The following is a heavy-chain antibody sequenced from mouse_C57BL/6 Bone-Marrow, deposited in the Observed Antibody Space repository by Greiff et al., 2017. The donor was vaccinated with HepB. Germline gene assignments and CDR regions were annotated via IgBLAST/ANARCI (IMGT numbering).Heavy chain of an antibody. V-gene: IGHV1-61*01. D-gene: IGHD2-5*01. CDR2: IYPSDSET. CDR1: GYTFTSYW. Sequence: QVQLQQPGAELVRPGSSVKLSCKASGYTFTSYWMDWVKQRPGQGLEWIGNIYPSDSETHYNQKFKDKATLTVDKSSSTAYMQLSSLTSEDSAVYYCARSPYSKAWFVYWGQGTLVTVSA. J-gene: IGHJ3*01. CDR3: ARSPYSKAWFVY.